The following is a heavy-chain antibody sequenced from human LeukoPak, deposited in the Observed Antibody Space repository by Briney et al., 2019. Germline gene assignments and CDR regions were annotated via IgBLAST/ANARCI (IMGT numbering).Heavy chain of an antibody. D-gene: IGHD2-2*01. CDR1: GGSFSGYY. J-gene: IGHJ4*02. V-gene: IGHV4-34*01. CDR2: INHSGST. Sequence: SETLSLTCAVYGGSFSGYYWSWIRQPPGKGLEWIGEINHSGSTNYNPSLKSRVTISVDTSKNQFPLKLSSVTAADTAVYYCARDAPRFSYDYWGQGTLVTVSS. CDR3: ARDAPRFSYDY.